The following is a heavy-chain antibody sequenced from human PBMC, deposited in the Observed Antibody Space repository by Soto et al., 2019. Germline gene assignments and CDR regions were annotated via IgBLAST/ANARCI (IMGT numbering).Heavy chain of an antibody. CDR1: GGSISSSSYY. CDR3: ARLSGNAYWFVP. CDR2: IYYSGST. J-gene: IGHJ5*02. Sequence: SETLSLTCTVSGGSISSSSYYWGWIRQPPGKGLAWIGCIYYSGSTYYNPSLKSRVTISVDTSENQFSLKLSSVTAADSAVYYCARLSGNAYWFVPWGQGTLVTVSS. V-gene: IGHV4-39*01. D-gene: IGHD6-13*01.